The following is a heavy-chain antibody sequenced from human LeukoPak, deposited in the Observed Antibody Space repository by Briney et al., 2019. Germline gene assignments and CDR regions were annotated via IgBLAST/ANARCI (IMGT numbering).Heavy chain of an antibody. D-gene: IGHD5-18*01. CDR3: ARGGDTAMPNPSDY. J-gene: IGHJ4*02. Sequence: GGSLRLSCAASGFTFSSYSMNWVRQAPGKGLEWVSSISSSSSYIYYADSVKGRFTISRDSAKNSLYLQMNSLRAEDTAVYYCARGGDTAMPNPSDYWGQGTLVTVSS. V-gene: IGHV3-21*01. CDR1: GFTFSSYS. CDR2: ISSSSSYI.